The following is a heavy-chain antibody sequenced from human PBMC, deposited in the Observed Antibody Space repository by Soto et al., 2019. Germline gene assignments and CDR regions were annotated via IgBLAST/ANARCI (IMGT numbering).Heavy chain of an antibody. J-gene: IGHJ5*02. Sequence: QVQLVESGGGVVQPGRSLRLSCAASGFTFSSYAMHWVRQAPGKGLEWVAVISYDGSNKYYADSVKGRFTISRDNSKNTLDLQMNSLRAEDMAVYYCARVGTGGYDLIDGFDPWGQGTLVTVSS. CDR1: GFTFSSYA. V-gene: IGHV3-30-3*01. CDR2: ISYDGSNK. D-gene: IGHD5-12*01. CDR3: ARVGTGGYDLIDGFDP.